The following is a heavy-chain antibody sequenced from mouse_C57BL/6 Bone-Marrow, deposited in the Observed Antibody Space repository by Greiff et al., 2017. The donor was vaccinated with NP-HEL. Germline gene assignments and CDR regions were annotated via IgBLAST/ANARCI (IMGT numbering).Heavy chain of an antibody. J-gene: IGHJ1*03. Sequence: EVQLQQSGPELVKPGASVKISCKASGYTFTDYYMNWVKQSHGKSLEWIGDINPNNGGTSYNQKFKGKATLTVDKSSSTAYMELRSLTSEDSAVYYCARAPFYYYGSSSCWYFDVWGTGTTVTVSS. D-gene: IGHD1-1*01. V-gene: IGHV1-26*01. CDR2: INPNNGGT. CDR3: ARAPFYYYGSSSCWYFDV. CDR1: GYTFTDYY.